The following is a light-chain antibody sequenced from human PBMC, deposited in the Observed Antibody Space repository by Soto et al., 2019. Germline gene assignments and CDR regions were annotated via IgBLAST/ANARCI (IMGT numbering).Light chain of an antibody. CDR2: NNN. CDR3: AAWDDSLSGPV. J-gene: IGLJ3*02. Sequence: QSVLTQPPSASVTPGQRVTISCSGSSSNIGSHHVYWYQQVPGTAPKLLIYNNNQRPSGVPDRFSGSKSGASASLASSGLRSEDASDYYCAAWDDSLSGPVFGGGTKLTVL. CDR1: SSNIGSHH. V-gene: IGLV1-47*02.